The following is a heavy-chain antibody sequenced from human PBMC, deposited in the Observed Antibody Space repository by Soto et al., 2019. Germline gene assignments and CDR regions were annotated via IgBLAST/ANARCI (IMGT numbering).Heavy chain of an antibody. D-gene: IGHD2-21*02. J-gene: IGHJ5*02. CDR3: ARDQGVVVTADNWFDP. CDR2: IFSSGST. Sequence: QVQLQESGPGLVKPSETLSLTCTVSGGSITDYSWVWIRQPAGKGLEWIGRIFSSGSTNYNPSLKGRITMSLDTSKNQFSLKLNSATATDTAVYFCARDQGVVVTADNWFDPGGQGILVTVSS. CDR1: GGSITDYS. V-gene: IGHV4-4*07.